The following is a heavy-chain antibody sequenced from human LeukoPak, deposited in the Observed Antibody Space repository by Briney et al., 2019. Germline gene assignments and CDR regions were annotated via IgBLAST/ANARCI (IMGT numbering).Heavy chain of an antibody. J-gene: IGHJ3*01. V-gene: IGHV4-34*01. CDR2: INHSGST. D-gene: IGHD3-3*01. CDR1: GGSFSGYY. CDR3: ARRPWVGAADS. Sequence: PSETLSLTCAVYGGSFSGYYWTWLRQPPGKGLEWIGEINHSGSTNHNPSFKSLLTMSVDTSKNQFSLRLTSVTAADTALYYCARRPWVGAADSWGQGTMVTVSS.